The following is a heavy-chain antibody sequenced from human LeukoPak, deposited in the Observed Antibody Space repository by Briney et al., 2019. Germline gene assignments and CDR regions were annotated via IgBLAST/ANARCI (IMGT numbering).Heavy chain of an antibody. CDR2: ISSSGSTI. CDR1: GFTFSSYE. J-gene: IGHJ4*02. Sequence: QPGGSLRLSCAASGFTFSSYEMNWVRQAPGKGLEWVSYISSSGSTIYYADSVKGRFTISRDNAKNSLYLQMNSLRAEDTAVYYCARESGSSGYDCWGQGTLVTVSS. V-gene: IGHV3-48*03. CDR3: ARESGSSGYDC. D-gene: IGHD3-22*01.